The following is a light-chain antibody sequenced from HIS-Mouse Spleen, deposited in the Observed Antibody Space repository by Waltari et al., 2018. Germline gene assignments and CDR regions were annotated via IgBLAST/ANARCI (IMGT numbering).Light chain of an antibody. J-gene: IGLJ3*02. CDR2: RNN. CDR1: SSTLGSNY. Sequence: QSVLTQPPSASGTPGQRVTISCPGSSSTLGSNYVYWYQQLPGTAPKLLIYRNNQRPSGVPDRFSGSKSGTSASLAISGLRSEDEADYYCAAWDDSLSGWVFGGGTKLTVL. CDR3: AAWDDSLSGWV. V-gene: IGLV1-47*01.